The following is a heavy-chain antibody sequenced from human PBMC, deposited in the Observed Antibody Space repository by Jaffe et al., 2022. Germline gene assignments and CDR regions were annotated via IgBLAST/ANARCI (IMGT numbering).Heavy chain of an antibody. J-gene: IGHJ4*02. CDR3: ARAPLYDYVWGSYRRPKPFDY. Sequence: QVQLQQWGAGLLKPSETLSLTCAVYGGSFSGYYWSWIRQPPGKGLEWIGEINHSGSTNYNPSLKSRVTISVDTSKNQFSLKLSSVTAADTAVYYCARAPLYDYVWGSYRRPKPFDYWGQGTLVTVSS. D-gene: IGHD3-16*02. CDR2: INHSGST. V-gene: IGHV4-34*01. CDR1: GGSFSGYY.